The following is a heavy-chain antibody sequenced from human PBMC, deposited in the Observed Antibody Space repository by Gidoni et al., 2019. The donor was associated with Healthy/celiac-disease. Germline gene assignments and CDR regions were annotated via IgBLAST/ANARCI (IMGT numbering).Heavy chain of an antibody. V-gene: IGHV3-23*01. J-gene: IGHJ4*02. CDR1: GFTFSSYA. CDR3: ANQPINSRWLQFDY. D-gene: IGHD5-12*01. Sequence: DVQLLESGGGSVQPWGSLRLSCPASGFTFSSYAMRRVRQAPGKGLEWVSAISGSGGSTYYADSVKGRFTISRDNSKNTLYLQMNSLRAEDTAVYYCANQPINSRWLQFDYWGQGTLVTVSS. CDR2: ISGSGGST.